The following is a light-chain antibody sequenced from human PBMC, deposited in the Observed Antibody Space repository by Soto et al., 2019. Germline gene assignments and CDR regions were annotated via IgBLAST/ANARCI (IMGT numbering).Light chain of an antibody. CDR1: QSVSSTL. CDR2: GVS. CDR3: QHYGDSSWT. J-gene: IGKJ1*01. V-gene: IGKV3-20*01. Sequence: ELVLTQSPVALSLSSGERATLSCRASQSVSSTLLTWYQQKPGQAPRLLIYGVSSRATGIPDRFSGSGSGTGFTLTISRVEPEDFAVYFCQHYGDSSWTFGQGTKVDIK.